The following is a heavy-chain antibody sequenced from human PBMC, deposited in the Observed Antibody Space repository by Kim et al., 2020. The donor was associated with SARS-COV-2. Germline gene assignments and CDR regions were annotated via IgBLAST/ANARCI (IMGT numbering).Heavy chain of an antibody. Sequence: ASVKVSCKASGYTFTSYDINWVRQATGQGLEWMGWMNPNSGNTGYAQKFQGRVTMTRNTSISTAYMELSSLRSEDTAVYYCARWGLEGYGDYYYYYYGMDVWGQGTTSPSP. J-gene: IGHJ6*02. V-gene: IGHV1-8*01. CDR3: ARWGLEGYGDYYYYYYGMDV. CDR1: GYTFTSYD. CDR2: MNPNSGNT. D-gene: IGHD4-17*01.